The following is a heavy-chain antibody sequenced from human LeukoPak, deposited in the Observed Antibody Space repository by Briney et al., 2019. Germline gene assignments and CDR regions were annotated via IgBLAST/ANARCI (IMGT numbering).Heavy chain of an antibody. CDR1: GFTFSNAW. V-gene: IGHV3-15*01. CDR2: IKSKTDGGTT. J-gene: IGHJ6*03. CDR3: TTAPYCSSTSCYYYMDV. Sequence: GGSLRLSCAVSGFTFSNAWMSWVRQAPGKGLEWVGRIKSKTDGGTTDYAAPVKGRFTISRDDSKNTLYLQMNSLKTEDTAVYYCTTAPYCSSTSCYYYMDVWGKGTTVTVSS. D-gene: IGHD2-2*01.